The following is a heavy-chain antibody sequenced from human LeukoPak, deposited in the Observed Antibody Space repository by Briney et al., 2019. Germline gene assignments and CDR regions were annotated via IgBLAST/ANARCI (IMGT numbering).Heavy chain of an antibody. V-gene: IGHV4-61*01. J-gene: IGHJ4*02. Sequence: SETLSLTCTVSAGSVRSGRYYWSWIRQPPGKGLEWLGYIYDSGSTNYSSSLKSRVTISVDTYKNQFSMKLSSVTAAATAVYYCARDPSGYFNYWGQGTLVTVSS. CDR1: AGSVRSGRYY. D-gene: IGHD3-22*01. CDR3: ARDPSGYFNY. CDR2: IYDSGST.